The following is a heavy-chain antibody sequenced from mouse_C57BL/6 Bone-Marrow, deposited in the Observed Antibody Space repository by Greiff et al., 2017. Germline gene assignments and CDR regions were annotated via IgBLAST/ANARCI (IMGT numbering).Heavy chain of an antibody. Sequence: QVQLQQSVAELVRPGTSVKVSCTASGYAITNHLIEWVKQRPGQGLEWIGVINPGSGGTNYTEKFKGKATLTADKSSSTAYMQLSSLTSEDSAVYFCATTGTEWFAYWGQGTLVTVSA. CDR3: ATTGTEWFAY. CDR2: INPGSGGT. J-gene: IGHJ3*01. CDR1: GYAITNHL. D-gene: IGHD4-1*02. V-gene: IGHV1-54*01.